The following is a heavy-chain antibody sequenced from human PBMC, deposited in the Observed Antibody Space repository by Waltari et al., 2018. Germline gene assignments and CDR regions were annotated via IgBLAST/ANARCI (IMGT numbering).Heavy chain of an antibody. CDR1: GFSLSGRGMC. V-gene: IGHV2-70*17. J-gene: IGHJ6*02. CDR2: RDWDDDR. Sequence: QVTLRESGPALVKPTQTLTLTCSFSGFSLSGRGMCVSWIRQPPGKALEWLARRDWDDDRFYSASLKSRLTISKGASYNQVVLTMTNMDPVDTATYYCARAVASYGMDVWGQGTTVTVSS. CDR3: ARAVASYGMDV. D-gene: IGHD6-19*01.